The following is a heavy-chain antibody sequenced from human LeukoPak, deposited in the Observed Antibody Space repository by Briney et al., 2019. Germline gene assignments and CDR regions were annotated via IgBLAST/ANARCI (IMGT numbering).Heavy chain of an antibody. CDR1: GGSISSSRYY. Sequence: SETLSLTCTVSGGSISSSRYYWGWIRQPPGKGLEWIGSIYYSGSTYYNPSLKSRVTISVDTSKNQFSLKLSSVTAADTAVYYCARGGSYYFSNWFDPWGQGTLVTVSS. V-gene: IGHV4-39*01. D-gene: IGHD1-26*01. CDR2: IYYSGST. CDR3: ARGGSYYFSNWFDP. J-gene: IGHJ5*02.